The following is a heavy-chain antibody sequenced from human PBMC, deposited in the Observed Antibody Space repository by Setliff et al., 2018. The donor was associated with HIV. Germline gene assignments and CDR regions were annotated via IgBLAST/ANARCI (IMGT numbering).Heavy chain of an antibody. CDR3: ARVEKNSNYYGLDV. CDR2: IFHSGTP. Sequence: NPSETLSLTCVVSGGSISSGGYSWTWIRQPPGKGLEWIGYIFHSGTPYYNPSLKSRVTISPDRSKNQFSLNLTSVTAADTAVYYCARVEKNSNYYGLDVWGQGIRVTVSS. V-gene: IGHV4-30-2*01. D-gene: IGHD1-1*01. CDR1: GGSISSGGYS. J-gene: IGHJ6*02.